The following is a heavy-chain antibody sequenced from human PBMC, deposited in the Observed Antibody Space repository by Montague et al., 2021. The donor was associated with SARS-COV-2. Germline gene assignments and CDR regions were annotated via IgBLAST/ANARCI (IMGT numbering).Heavy chain of an antibody. J-gene: IGHJ6*02. CDR2: IYNSGPT. CDR3: GRDSVSYGLDV. V-gene: IGHV4-61*09. Sequence: TLSLTCRVSGASIDTGNHYWTWIRQSAGQGLEWIGNIYNSGPTNYNPSLKSRVTISLDRAKNHFSLLLSSMTAADTATYYCGRDSVSYGLDVWGQGTTVAVSS. D-gene: IGHD3-16*01. CDR1: GASIDTGNHY.